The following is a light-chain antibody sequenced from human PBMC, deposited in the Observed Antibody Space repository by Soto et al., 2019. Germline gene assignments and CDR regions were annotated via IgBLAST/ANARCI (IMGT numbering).Light chain of an antibody. J-gene: IGLJ2*01. Sequence: QSALTQPPSASGSPGQSVTISCTGAANNIGGYNFVSWYQQHPGKAPKLIISEFRERPSGVPDRFSGSKSGNTASLTVSGLQAEDEADYYCSSHAGSNNVIFGGGTKLTVL. V-gene: IGLV2-8*01. CDR1: ANNIGGYNF. CDR3: SSHAGSNNVI. CDR2: EFR.